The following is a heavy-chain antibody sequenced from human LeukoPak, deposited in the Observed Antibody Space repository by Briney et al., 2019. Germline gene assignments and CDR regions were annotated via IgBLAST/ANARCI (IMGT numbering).Heavy chain of an antibody. V-gene: IGHV3-30-3*01. CDR2: ISYDGSNK. J-gene: IGHJ4*02. D-gene: IGHD6-13*01. CDR3: ATDPEGPGNKGSSWYGIYYFDY. CDR1: GFTFSSYA. Sequence: PGGSLRLSCAASGFTFSSYAMHWVRQAPGKGLEWVAVISYDGSNKYYADSVKGRFTIPRDNSKNTLYLQMNSLRAEDTAVYYCATDPEGPGNKGSSWYGIYYFDYWGQGTLVTVSS.